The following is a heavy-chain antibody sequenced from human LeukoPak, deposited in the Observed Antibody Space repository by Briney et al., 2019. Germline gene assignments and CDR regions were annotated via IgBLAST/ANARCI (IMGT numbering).Heavy chain of an antibody. V-gene: IGHV1-69*05. CDR2: IIPIFGTA. Sequence: ASVKVSCRACVGTFSSYAISWVRQAPGKGLEWMEGIIPIFGTANYAQKFQGRVTITTDESTSTACMEMSSLRSEDTAVYYCARGGLGKSPKHHDAFDIWGQGTMVTVSS. J-gene: IGHJ3*02. D-gene: IGHD3-10*01. CDR3: ARGGLGKSPKHHDAFDI. CDR1: VGTFSSYA.